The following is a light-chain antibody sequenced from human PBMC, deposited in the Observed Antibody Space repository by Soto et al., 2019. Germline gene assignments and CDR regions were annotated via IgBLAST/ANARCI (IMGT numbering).Light chain of an antibody. CDR3: CSYAGSSTWV. CDR2: DVS. Sequence: QSVLTQPRSVSGSPGQSVTISCTGTSSVVGGYNYVSWYQQHPGKAPKLMIYDVSKRPSGVPDRFSGSKSGNTASLTISGLQAEDEADYYCCSYAGSSTWVFGGGTKVTVL. CDR1: SSVVGGYNY. J-gene: IGLJ2*01. V-gene: IGLV2-11*01.